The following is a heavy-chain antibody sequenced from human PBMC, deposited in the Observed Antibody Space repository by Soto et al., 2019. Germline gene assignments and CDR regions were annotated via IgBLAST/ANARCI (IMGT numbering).Heavy chain of an antibody. CDR1: GFTFSSYS. Sequence: GGSLRLSCAASGFTFSSYSMNWVRQAPGKGLEWVSSISSSSSYIYYADSVKGRFTISRDNAKNSLYLQMNSLRAEDTAVYYCARDLLWFETRDVWGKGTTVTVSS. D-gene: IGHD3-10*01. V-gene: IGHV3-21*01. CDR3: ARDLLWFETRDV. CDR2: ISSSSSYI. J-gene: IGHJ6*04.